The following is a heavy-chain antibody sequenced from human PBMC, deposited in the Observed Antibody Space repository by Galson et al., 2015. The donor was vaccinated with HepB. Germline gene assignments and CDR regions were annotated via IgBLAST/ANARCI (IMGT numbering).Heavy chain of an antibody. D-gene: IGHD6-19*01. J-gene: IGHJ6*02. V-gene: IGHV3-15*01. CDR3: TTVDEAVAGAYPYYYNGVDV. CDR2: IKSKTDGGTT. Sequence: WVRQAPGKGLEWVGRIKSKTDGGTTDYSVPVKGRFTISRDDSKNTLYLQMNSLKTEDTALYYCTTVDEAVAGAYPYYYNGVDVWGQGTTVTVSS.